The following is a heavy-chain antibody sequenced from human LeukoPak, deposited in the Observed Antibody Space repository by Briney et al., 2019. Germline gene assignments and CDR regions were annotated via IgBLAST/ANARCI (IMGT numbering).Heavy chain of an antibody. Sequence: GGSLRLSCAASGFSVRTNYMSWVRQAPGKGLEWVSVIYSGGTIRYADSVEGRFTISGDNSRDTLHLQMNSLRVDDTAVYYCVRAVHHLFYSDSSGYYGDAFDVWGQGTVVTVSS. CDR1: GFSVRTNY. CDR2: IYSGGTI. CDR3: VRAVHHLFYSDSSGYYGDAFDV. V-gene: IGHV3-53*01. J-gene: IGHJ3*01. D-gene: IGHD3-22*01.